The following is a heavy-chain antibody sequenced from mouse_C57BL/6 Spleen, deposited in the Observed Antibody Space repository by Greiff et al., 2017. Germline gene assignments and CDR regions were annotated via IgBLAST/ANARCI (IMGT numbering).Heavy chain of an antibody. CDR1: GYTFTSYW. V-gene: IGHV1-59*01. CDR3: ARIYYRNYGAYAMGY. J-gene: IGHJ4*01. D-gene: IGHD2-1*01. CDR2: IDPSDSYT. Sequence: VQLQQPGAELVRPGTSVKLSCKASGYTFTSYWMHWVKQRPGQGLEWIGVIDPSDSYTNYNQKFKGKATLTVDTSSSTAYMQLSSLTSEDSAVYYCARIYYRNYGAYAMGYWGQGASVTVSS.